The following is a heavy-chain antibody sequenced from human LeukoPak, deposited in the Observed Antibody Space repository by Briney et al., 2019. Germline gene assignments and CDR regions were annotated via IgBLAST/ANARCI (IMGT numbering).Heavy chain of an antibody. D-gene: IGHD2-2*01. V-gene: IGHV1-69*13. CDR1: GGTFSSYA. Sequence: SVRVSCKASGGTFSSYAMSWVRQAPGQGLEWMGGIIPIFGTANYAQKFQGRVTITADDSTSTAYMELSSLRSEDTAVYYCARGYCSSTSCSRANYGMDVWGKGTTVTVSS. J-gene: IGHJ6*04. CDR3: ARGYCSSTSCSRANYGMDV. CDR2: IIPIFGTA.